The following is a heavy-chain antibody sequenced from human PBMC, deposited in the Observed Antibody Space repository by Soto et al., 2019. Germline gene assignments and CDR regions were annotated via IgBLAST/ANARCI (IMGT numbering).Heavy chain of an antibody. V-gene: IGHV3-33*01. CDR1: GFTFSSYG. Sequence: PGGSLRLSCAASGFTFSSYGMHWVRQAPGKGLEWVAVIWYDGSNKYYADSVKGRFTISRDNSKNTLYLQMNSLRAEDTAVYYCARDPEHATMVATGQDYYYYYMDVWGKGTTVTVSS. D-gene: IGHD3-10*01. CDR2: IWYDGSNK. J-gene: IGHJ6*03. CDR3: ARDPEHATMVATGQDYYYYYMDV.